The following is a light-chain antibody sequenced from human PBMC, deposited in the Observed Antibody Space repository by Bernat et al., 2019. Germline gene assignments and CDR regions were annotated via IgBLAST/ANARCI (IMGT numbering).Light chain of an antibody. CDR3: QSSDSSLGGVV. CDR1: SSNIGAGYD. J-gene: IGLJ2*01. Sequence: QSVLTQPPSVSGAPGQRVTISCTGSSSNIGAGYDVHWYQQLPGTAPKLLIYGNSNRPSGVPDRFSGSKSGTSASLAITGLQAGDEADYSCQSSDSSLGGVVFGGGTKLAVL. CDR2: GNS. V-gene: IGLV1-40*01.